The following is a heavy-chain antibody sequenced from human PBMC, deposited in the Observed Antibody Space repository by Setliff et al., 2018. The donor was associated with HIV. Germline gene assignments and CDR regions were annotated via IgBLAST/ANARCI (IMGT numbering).Heavy chain of an antibody. Sequence: ASVKVSCKASGYTFTSYGISWVRQAPGQGLEWMGWISAYNGNKNYAQKLQGRVTMTTDTSTSTAYMELRSLRSDDTATYYCAKDSNPGHMIVVAYDAFDIWGQGTMVTVS. CDR3: AKDSNPGHMIVVAYDAFDI. D-gene: IGHD3-22*01. CDR2: ISAYNGNK. J-gene: IGHJ3*02. CDR1: GYTFTSYG. V-gene: IGHV1-18*01.